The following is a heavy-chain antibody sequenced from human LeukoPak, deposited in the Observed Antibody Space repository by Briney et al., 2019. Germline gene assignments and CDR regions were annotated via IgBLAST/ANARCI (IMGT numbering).Heavy chain of an antibody. CDR3: AREFSGQDCSGGSCQDY. CDR2: IHSSGSP. Sequence: SSETLSLTCTVSGGSIRSYYWSWIRQPAGKGLEWIGRIHSSGSPNYNPSLKTRVTMSVDTSKNQFSLKLSSVTAADTAVYYCAREFSGQDCSGGSCQDYWGQGTLVTVSS. J-gene: IGHJ4*02. CDR1: GGSIRSYY. V-gene: IGHV4-4*07. D-gene: IGHD2-15*01.